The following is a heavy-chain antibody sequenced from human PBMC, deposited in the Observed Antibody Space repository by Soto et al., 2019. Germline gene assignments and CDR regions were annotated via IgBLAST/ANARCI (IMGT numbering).Heavy chain of an antibody. J-gene: IGHJ6*02. CDR3: ARHVSASLYSGMHGGDYYYYGMDV. Sequence: QMQLVQSGAEVKKPGSSVKVSCKASGGSFSSYAFSWVRQAPGQGLEWMGGFIPVFGTANYAQKLQGRVTITADDSTSTVNMELSSLRSEDTAVYFCARHVSASLYSGMHGGDYYYYGMDVWGQGTTVSVSS. V-gene: IGHV1-69*01. D-gene: IGHD1-26*01. CDR1: GGSFSSYA. CDR2: FIPVFGTA.